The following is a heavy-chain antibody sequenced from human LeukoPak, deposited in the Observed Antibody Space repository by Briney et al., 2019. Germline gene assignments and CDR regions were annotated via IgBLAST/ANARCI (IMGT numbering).Heavy chain of an antibody. CDR3: AKSGLNRFDY. CDR2: ISGSGGST. CDR1: GFTFNSYA. V-gene: IGHV3-23*01. J-gene: IGHJ4*02. D-gene: IGHD2-15*01. Sequence: GGSLRLSCAASGFTFNSYAMSWVRQAPGKGLEWVSNISGSGGSTYYADSVKGRFTISRDISKNTLYLQMNSLRAEDTAAYYCAKSGLNRFDYWGQGTLVTVSS.